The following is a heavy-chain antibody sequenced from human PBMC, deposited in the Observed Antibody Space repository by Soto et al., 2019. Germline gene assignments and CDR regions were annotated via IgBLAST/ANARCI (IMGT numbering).Heavy chain of an antibody. CDR2: IYYSGST. Sequence: QLQLQESGPGLVKPSETLSLTCTVSGGSISSSSYYWGWIRQPPGKGLEWIGSIYYSGSTYYNPSLKSRVTISVDTSKNQFSLKLSSVTAADTAVYYCARYYGEYVPHYYYYYYMDVWGKGTTDTVSS. V-gene: IGHV4-39*01. J-gene: IGHJ6*03. D-gene: IGHD4-17*01. CDR1: GGSISSSSYY. CDR3: ARYYGEYVPHYYYYYYMDV.